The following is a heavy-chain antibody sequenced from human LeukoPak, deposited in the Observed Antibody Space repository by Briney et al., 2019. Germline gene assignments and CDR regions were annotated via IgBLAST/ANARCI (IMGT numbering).Heavy chain of an antibody. J-gene: IGHJ5*02. CDR2: ISYDGSNK. Sequence: GRSLRLSCAASGFTFSSYAMHWVRQAPGKGLEWVAVISYDGSNKYYADSVKGRFTISRDNSKNTLYLQMNSLRAEDTAVYYCARDAANWFDPWGQGTLVTVSS. V-gene: IGHV3-30*04. CDR3: ARDAANWFDP. CDR1: GFTFSSYA.